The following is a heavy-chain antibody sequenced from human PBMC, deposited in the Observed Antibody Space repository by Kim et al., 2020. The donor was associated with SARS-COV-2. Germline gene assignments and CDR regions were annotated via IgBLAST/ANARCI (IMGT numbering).Heavy chain of an antibody. CDR3: ASALGH. Sequence: NSGRTNYNPSLQSRVTMSVDMAKNQFSLKLSSVTAADTDVYYCASALGHWGQGTLVTVSS. CDR2: NSGRT. V-gene: IGHV4-4*07. D-gene: IGHD3-16*02. J-gene: IGHJ4*02.